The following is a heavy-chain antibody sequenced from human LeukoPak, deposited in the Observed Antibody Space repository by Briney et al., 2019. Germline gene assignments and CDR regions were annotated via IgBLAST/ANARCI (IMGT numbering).Heavy chain of an antibody. CDR1: GFTFSRYA. J-gene: IGHJ4*02. V-gene: IGHV3-23*01. D-gene: IGHD3-22*01. Sequence: GGSLRLSCEASGFTFSRYAMNWVRQAPGKGLEWVSVISGSGGSRYYADSVKGRFTISRDNSKNTLYLQMNSLRAEDTAVYYCAKDGSNYYDSSGYTYWGQGTLVTVSS. CDR2: ISGSGGSR. CDR3: AKDGSNYYDSSGYTY.